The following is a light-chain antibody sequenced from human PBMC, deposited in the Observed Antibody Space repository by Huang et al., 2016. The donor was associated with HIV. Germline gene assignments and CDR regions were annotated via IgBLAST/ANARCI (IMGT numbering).Light chain of an antibody. V-gene: IGKV1-9*01. CDR1: QGISSY. CDR3: QQLINYPVT. J-gene: IGKJ4*01. CDR2: AAS. Sequence: IQLTQSPSSLSASVGDRVTITCRASQGISSYLAWYQQQPGKAPKLLIYAASTLASGVPARFSGSGSGTDFTLTISSLRPEDFATYYCQQLINYPVTFGGGTKVEIK.